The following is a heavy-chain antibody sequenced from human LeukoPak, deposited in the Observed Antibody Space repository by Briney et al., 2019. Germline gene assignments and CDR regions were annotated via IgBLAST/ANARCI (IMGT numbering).Heavy chain of an antibody. CDR2: INQDGSEI. Sequence: GGSLRLSCAASGFNFNIYWMSWVRQAPGKGLEWVANINQDGSEIYYVDSVKGRLTISRDNAKNTLFPQMNSLRAEDTAVFYCARAGGPHTVDVWGQGTTVIVSS. CDR3: ARAGGPHTVDV. J-gene: IGHJ6*02. CDR1: GFNFNIYW. V-gene: IGHV3-7*01. D-gene: IGHD2-8*02.